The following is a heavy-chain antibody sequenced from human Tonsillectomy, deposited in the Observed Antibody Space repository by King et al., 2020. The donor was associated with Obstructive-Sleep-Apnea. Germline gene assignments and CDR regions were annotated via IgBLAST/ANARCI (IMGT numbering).Heavy chain of an antibody. Sequence: VQLVESGGGLVQPGGSLRLSCAASGFTFSNYAMSWVRQAPGKGLEWVSGISSSGGSTNYADSVKGRFTISRDNSKNTLYVQMNSLRAEDTAVYYCAKDRVYSSDAFDIWGQGTMVTVSS. CDR2: ISSSGGST. D-gene: IGHD5-18*01. CDR3: AKDRVYSSDAFDI. CDR1: GFTFSNYA. J-gene: IGHJ3*02. V-gene: IGHV3-23*04.